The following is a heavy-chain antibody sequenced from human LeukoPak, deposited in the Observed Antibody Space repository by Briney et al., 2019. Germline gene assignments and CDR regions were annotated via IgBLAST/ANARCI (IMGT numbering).Heavy chain of an antibody. D-gene: IGHD3-22*01. J-gene: IGHJ5*02. CDR1: GGSISSGGYS. CDR2: IYHSGST. Sequence: PSQTLSLTCAVSGGSISSGGYSWSWIRQPPGKGLEWIGYIYHSGSTYYNPSLKSRVTISVDRSKNQFSLKLSSVTAADTAVYYCARVFAPPIYDSSGYYTGGNWFDPWGQGTLVTVSS. CDR3: ARVFAPPIYDSSGYYTGGNWFDP. V-gene: IGHV4-30-2*01.